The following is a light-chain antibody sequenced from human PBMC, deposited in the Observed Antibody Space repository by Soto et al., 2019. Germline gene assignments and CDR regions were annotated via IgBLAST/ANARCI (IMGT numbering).Light chain of an antibody. CDR1: QSVSNN. CDR3: QQYNNWPLT. CDR2: GAS. Sequence: EIVMTQSPATLSVSPGERATLSCRASQSVSNNLAWYQQKPGQAPRLLIYGASTSATVIPARFSGTGSGTEFTLTISSLQSEDFAVYYCQQYNNWPLTFGGGTKVEIK. V-gene: IGKV3D-15*01. J-gene: IGKJ4*01.